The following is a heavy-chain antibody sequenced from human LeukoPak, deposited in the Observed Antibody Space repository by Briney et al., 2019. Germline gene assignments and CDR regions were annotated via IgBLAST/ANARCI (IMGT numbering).Heavy chain of an antibody. Sequence: SETLSLTCTVSGGSFSIYYWSWIRQPAGKGLEWVGRIYTSGSTCYNPSLKSRGTMSVDTSKNQFSLHLSSVPAADTAVFYCGALTDDDDAFDIWGKGTMVTVSS. D-gene: IGHD4/OR15-4a*01. J-gene: IGHJ3*02. CDR3: GALTDDDDAFDI. CDR1: GGSFSIYY. V-gene: IGHV4-4*07. CDR2: IYTSGST.